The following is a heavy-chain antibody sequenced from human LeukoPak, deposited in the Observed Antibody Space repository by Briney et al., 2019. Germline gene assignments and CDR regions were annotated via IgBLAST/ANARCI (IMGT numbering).Heavy chain of an antibody. D-gene: IGHD2-2*01. CDR3: ARGYQLRDDAFDI. CDR2: ISYSGST. J-gene: IGHJ3*02. Sequence: PSETLSLTCTVSGGSISGYYWSWIRQPPGKGLEWIGYISYSGSTNYNPSLKSRVTISVDTPKNQFSLKLGSVTAADTALYYCARGYQLRDDAFDIWGQGTMVTVSS. CDR1: GGSISGYY. V-gene: IGHV4-59*01.